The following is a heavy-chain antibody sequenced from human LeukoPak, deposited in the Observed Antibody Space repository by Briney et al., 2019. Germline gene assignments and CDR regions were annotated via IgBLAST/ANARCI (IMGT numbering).Heavy chain of an antibody. CDR2: ISIYNGNT. V-gene: IGHV1-18*01. Sequence: ASVKVSCXASGYTFTNYGISWVRQAPGQGLEWMGWISIYNGNTDSAQKLRGRVTMTTDTSTSTAYMELRSLRSDDTAVYYCARITYDFWSGYYMPDDPWGQGTLVTVSS. J-gene: IGHJ5*02. CDR1: GYTFTNYG. CDR3: ARITYDFWSGYYMPDDP. D-gene: IGHD3-3*01.